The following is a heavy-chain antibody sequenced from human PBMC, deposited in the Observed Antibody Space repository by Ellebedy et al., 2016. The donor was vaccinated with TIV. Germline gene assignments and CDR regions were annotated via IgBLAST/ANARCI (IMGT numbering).Heavy chain of an antibody. CDR3: AKDTLVGAADS. J-gene: IGHJ4*02. V-gene: IGHV3-43*02. Sequence: GESLKISCAASGFTFEDYGMHWVRQAPGKGLEWVSLISGDAESTYYADSVKGRFSISRDNNKNSLYLQMNSLRADDTALYYCAKDTLVGAADSWGQGILVTVSS. CDR2: ISGDAEST. D-gene: IGHD1-26*01. CDR1: GFTFEDYG.